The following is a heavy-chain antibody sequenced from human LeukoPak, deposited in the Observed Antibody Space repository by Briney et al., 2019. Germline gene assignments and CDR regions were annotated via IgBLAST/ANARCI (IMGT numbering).Heavy chain of an antibody. J-gene: IGHJ3*02. CDR3: ARLNYYDSSGYEGAFDI. D-gene: IGHD3-22*01. CDR2: IGTAGDT. V-gene: IGHV3-13*04. Sequence: GGSLRLSCAASGFTFSSYDMHWVRQAKGKGLEWVSAIGTAGDTYYPGSVKGRFTISRENAKNSLYLQMNSLRAGDTAVYYCARLNYYDSSGYEGAFDIWGQGTMVTVSS. CDR1: GFTFSSYD.